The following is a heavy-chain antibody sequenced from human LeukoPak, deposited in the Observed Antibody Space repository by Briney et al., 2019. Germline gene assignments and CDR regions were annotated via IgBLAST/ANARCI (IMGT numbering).Heavy chain of an antibody. CDR1: GFXVNNNY. CDR2: IYSDGNT. Sequence: GGSLRLSCAASGFXVNNNYMTWVRQAPGKGLEWVAIIYSDGNTYYADSVKGRFIISRDNSKNTLYLQMSSLRADDTAVYYCARAGRDGYDLAYWGQGTLVTVSS. CDR3: ARAGRDGYDLAY. J-gene: IGHJ4*02. V-gene: IGHV3-53*01. D-gene: IGHD5-24*01.